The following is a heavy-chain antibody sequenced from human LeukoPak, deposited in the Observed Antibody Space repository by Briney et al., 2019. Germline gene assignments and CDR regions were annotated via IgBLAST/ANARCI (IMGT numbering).Heavy chain of an antibody. Sequence: ASVKVSCKASRYTFTDYYIHWVRQAPGQGLEWMGWINPNNGGTNDAQKSQGRVTMTRDTSISTAYMELSRLRSDDTAVYYCARGRNTVTTPFDYWGQGTLVTVSS. V-gene: IGHV1-2*02. CDR2: INPNNGGT. CDR1: RYTFTDYY. CDR3: ARGRNTVTTPFDY. D-gene: IGHD4-17*01. J-gene: IGHJ4*02.